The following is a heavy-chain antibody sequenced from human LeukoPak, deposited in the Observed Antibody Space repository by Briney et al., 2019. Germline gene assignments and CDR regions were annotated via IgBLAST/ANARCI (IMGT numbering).Heavy chain of an antibody. CDR1: GGSISSYY. V-gene: IGHV4-59*01. J-gene: IGHJ4*02. CDR3: ARYDGDYFDY. D-gene: IGHD3-10*01. CDR2: ICYSGST. Sequence: PSETLSLTCTVSGGSISSYYWSWIRQPPGKGLEWIGYICYSGSTNYNPSLKSRVTISVDTSKNQFSLKLSSVTAADTAVYYCARYDGDYFDYWGQGTLVTVSS.